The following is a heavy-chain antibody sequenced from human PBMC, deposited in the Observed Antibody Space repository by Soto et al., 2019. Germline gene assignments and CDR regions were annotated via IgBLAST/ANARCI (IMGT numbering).Heavy chain of an antibody. CDR3: ATDRDSSSWYPGDAFDI. Sequence: ASVKVSCKVSGYTLTELSMHWVRQAPGKGLEWMGGFDPEDGETIYAQKFQGRVTMTEDTSTDTAYMELSSLRSEDTAVYYCATDRDSSSWYPGDAFDIWGQGATVTVSS. J-gene: IGHJ3*02. D-gene: IGHD6-13*01. V-gene: IGHV1-24*01. CDR1: GYTLTELS. CDR2: FDPEDGET.